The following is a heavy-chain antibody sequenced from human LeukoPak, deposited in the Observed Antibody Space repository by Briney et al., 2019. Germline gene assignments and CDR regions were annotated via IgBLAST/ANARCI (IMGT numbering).Heavy chain of an antibody. D-gene: IGHD7-27*01. CDR3: ARDYNWGVDY. CDR1: GFTFTTYH. Sequence: GGSLRLSCAASGFTFTTYHMHWVRQAPGKGLEWLSFIRNDESDKYYTDSVKGRFTISRDNSKNTVYLQMSSLRVEDTAVYYCARDYNWGVDYWGQGTLVTVSS. CDR2: IRNDESDK. V-gene: IGHV3-30*02. J-gene: IGHJ4*02.